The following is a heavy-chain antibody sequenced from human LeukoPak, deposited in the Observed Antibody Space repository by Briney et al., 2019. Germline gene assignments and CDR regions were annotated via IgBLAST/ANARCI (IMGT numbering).Heavy chain of an antibody. V-gene: IGHV4-39*07. CDR3: ARGDKQLVFNRNKGGFDP. D-gene: IGHD6-13*01. CDR1: GGSISSSLYY. J-gene: IGHJ5*02. CDR2: LYYSGTT. Sequence: SGTLSLTCTVAGGSISSSLYYWGWIRQPPGKGLEWIATLYYSGTTHHNASLKTRVTTSIDTSKNQFSLRLSSVTAADTAVYYCARGDKQLVFNRNKGGFDPWGQRTLVTVSS.